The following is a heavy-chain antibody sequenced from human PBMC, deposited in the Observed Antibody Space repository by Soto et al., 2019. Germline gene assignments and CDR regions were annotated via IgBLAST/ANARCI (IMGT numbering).Heavy chain of an antibody. J-gene: IGHJ4*02. CDR2: IKQDGSEK. V-gene: IGHV3-7*01. Sequence: GGSLRLSCAASGFTFSSYWMSWVRQAPGKGLEWVANIKQDGSEKYYVDSVKGRFTISRDNAKNSLYLQMNSLRAEDTAVYYCARDVSYCSSTSCYAPGDYWGQGTLVTVSS. CDR3: ARDVSYCSSTSCYAPGDY. D-gene: IGHD2-2*01. CDR1: GFTFSSYW.